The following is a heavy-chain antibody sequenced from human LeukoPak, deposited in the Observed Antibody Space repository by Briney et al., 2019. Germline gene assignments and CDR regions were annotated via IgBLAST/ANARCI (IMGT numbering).Heavy chain of an antibody. V-gene: IGHV1-3*04. J-gene: IGHJ4*02. CDR1: GYTFTSYD. CDR2: INTGNGNT. D-gene: IGHD1-14*01. CDR3: ARDTFGTSRPSDS. Sequence: ASVKVSCKASGYTFTSYDINWVRQATGQRLEWMGWINTGNGNTKYSERFQGRVTITRDTSASSAYMELSSLRSEDTAVYYCARDTFGTSRPSDSWGQGTLVTVSS.